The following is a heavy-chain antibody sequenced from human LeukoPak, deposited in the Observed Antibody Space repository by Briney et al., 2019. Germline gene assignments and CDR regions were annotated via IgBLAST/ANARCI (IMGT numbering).Heavy chain of an antibody. CDR3: VRDGAGGLDYFDY. Sequence: SQTLSLTCAISGDSVTSNVAAWNWIRQSPSRGLEWLGRTYYRSKWYNDYAVSVKSRITINPDTSKNQFPLQLNSVTPEDTAVYYCVRDGAGGLDYFDYWGQGNLVTVSS. V-gene: IGHV6-1*01. CDR2: TYYRSKWYN. D-gene: IGHD3-16*01. J-gene: IGHJ4*02. CDR1: GDSVTSNVAA.